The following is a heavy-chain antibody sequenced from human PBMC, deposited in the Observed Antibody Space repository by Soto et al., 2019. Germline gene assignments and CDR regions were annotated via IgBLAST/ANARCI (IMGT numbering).Heavy chain of an antibody. CDR2: ISNTAITD. D-gene: IGHD2-2*01. CDR3: ARDLHQMLSPKHYYNYLDV. CDR1: GFSFSDYS. Sequence: QVHLVESGGDLVKPGGSLRLSCVASGFSFSDYSMTWMRQAPGGGLDFVAFISNTAITDYYADSVKGRFTLSRDNARKSVYLQMDSLRAEDAAVYYFARDLHQMLSPKHYYNYLDVWATGTTVTVSS. J-gene: IGHJ6*03. V-gene: IGHV3-11*01.